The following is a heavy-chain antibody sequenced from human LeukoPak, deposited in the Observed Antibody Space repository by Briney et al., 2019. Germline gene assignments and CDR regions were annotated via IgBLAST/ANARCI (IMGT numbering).Heavy chain of an antibody. CDR1: GGSISSYY. Sequence: PSETLSLTCTVSGGSISSYYWSWIRQPPGKGLEWIGYIYYSGSTNYNPSLKSRVTISVDTSRNQFSLKLSSVTAADTAVYYCARYILGAFDIWGQGTMVTVSS. V-gene: IGHV4-59*01. CDR3: ARYILGAFDI. D-gene: IGHD2-8*02. J-gene: IGHJ3*02. CDR2: IYYSGST.